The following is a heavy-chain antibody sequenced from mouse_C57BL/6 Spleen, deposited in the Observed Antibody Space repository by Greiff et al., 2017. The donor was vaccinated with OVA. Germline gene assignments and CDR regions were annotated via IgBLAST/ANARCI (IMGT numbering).Heavy chain of an antibody. CDR2: IRSKSNNYAT. CDR3: VKHESYHNAMDY. J-gene: IGHJ4*01. Sequence: EVMLVESGGGLVQPKGSLTLSCAASGFSFNTYAMHWVRQAPGKGLEWVARIRSKSNNYATYYADSVKDSITISSDDSESMLYLQMYHLKTDDTAMYDCVKHESYHNAMDYGGQGTSVTVSS. V-gene: IGHV10-1*01. CDR1: GFSFNTYA. D-gene: IGHD6-5*01.